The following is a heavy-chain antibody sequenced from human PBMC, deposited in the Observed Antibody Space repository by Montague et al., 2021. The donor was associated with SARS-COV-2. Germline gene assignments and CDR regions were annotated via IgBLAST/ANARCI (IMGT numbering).Heavy chain of an antibody. Sequence: SLRLSCAASGFRFSDYYMSWIRQAPGKGPEWVSDISSSSTYTSSADSVKGRFTISRDNAKNSPYLHLNSLRAEDTAVYYCARGGGRYNWNYEGGFDLWGRGTLVTVSS. J-gene: IGHJ2*01. CDR2: ISSSSTYT. CDR1: GFRFSDYY. D-gene: IGHD1-7*01. CDR3: ARGGGRYNWNYEGGFDL. V-gene: IGHV3-11*06.